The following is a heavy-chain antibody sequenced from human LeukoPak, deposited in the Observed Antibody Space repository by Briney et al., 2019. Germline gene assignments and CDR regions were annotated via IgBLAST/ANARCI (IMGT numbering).Heavy chain of an antibody. J-gene: IGHJ4*02. D-gene: IGHD1-26*01. CDR2: ISSSGSTI. V-gene: IGHV3-11*01. CDR1: GFTFSDYY. Sequence: MSGGSLRLSCAASGFTFSDYYMSWIRQAPGKGLEWVSYISSSGSTIYYADSVKGRFTISRDNAKNSLYLQMNSLRAEDTAVYYCARDSAVGATDYWGQGTLVTVSS. CDR3: ARDSAVGATDY.